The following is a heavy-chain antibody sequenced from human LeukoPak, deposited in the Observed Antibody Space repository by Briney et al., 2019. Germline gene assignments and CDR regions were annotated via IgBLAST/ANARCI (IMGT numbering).Heavy chain of an antibody. D-gene: IGHD3-22*01. CDR1: GFTFSNYA. J-gene: IGHJ4*02. Sequence: GGSLRLSCAASGFTFSNYAMRWVRQAPGKGLEWVSGISGSGDSTYYADSVKGRFTISRDNSKNTLYLQMNSLRAEDTAVYYCAKHITMIVVAPYYYFDYWGQGTLVTVSS. CDR3: AKHITMIVVAPYYYFDY. CDR2: ISGSGDST. V-gene: IGHV3-23*01.